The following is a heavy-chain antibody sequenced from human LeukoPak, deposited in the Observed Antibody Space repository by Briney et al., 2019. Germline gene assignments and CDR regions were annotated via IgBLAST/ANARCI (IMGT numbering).Heavy chain of an antibody. CDR3: ARLRRDGYNLDY. CDR1: GGSISSYY. CDR2: IYYSGRT. V-gene: IGHV4-59*01. Sequence: SETLSLTCTVSGGSISSYYWSWIRQPPGKGLEWIGYIYYSGRTNYNPSLKSRVTISVDTSKNQFSLKLSSVTAADTAVYYCARLRRDGYNLDYWGQGTLVTVSS. D-gene: IGHD5-24*01. J-gene: IGHJ4*02.